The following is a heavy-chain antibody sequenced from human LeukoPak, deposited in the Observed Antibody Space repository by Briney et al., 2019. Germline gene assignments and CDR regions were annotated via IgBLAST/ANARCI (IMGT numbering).Heavy chain of an antibody. J-gene: IGHJ4*02. D-gene: IGHD3-22*01. CDR2: ISGSGGSR. CDR1: GFTFTSYA. V-gene: IGHV3-23*01. CDR3: AKDRRSYYDSSGYI. Sequence: GGSLRLSCAVSGFTFTSYAMSWVRQSPGKGLEWVSPISGSGGSRYYADSVKGRFTISRDNSNNKLYLQMNSLTAEDTAVYYCAKDRRSYYDSSGYIWGRGTLVTVSS.